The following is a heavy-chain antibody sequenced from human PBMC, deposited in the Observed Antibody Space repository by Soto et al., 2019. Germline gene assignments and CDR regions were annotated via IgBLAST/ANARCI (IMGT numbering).Heavy chain of an antibody. D-gene: IGHD3-10*01. Sequence: QITLKESGPTLVKPTQTLTLTCTFSGFSLSTSGVGVGWIRQHPGKALEWLALIYWDDDKRYSPSLKSRLTITKDTSKNQVVLTMTNMDPVDTATYYCAHRPVLLWFCGEYNWFDPWVQGTLVTVSS. V-gene: IGHV2-5*02. CDR1: GFSLSTSGVG. CDR2: IYWDDDK. J-gene: IGHJ5*02. CDR3: AHRPVLLWFCGEYNWFDP.